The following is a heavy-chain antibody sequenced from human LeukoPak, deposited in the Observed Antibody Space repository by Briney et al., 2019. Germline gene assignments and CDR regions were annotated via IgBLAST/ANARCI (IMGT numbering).Heavy chain of an antibody. V-gene: IGHV3-23*01. J-gene: IGHJ4*02. CDR1: GFTFSSSA. CDR3: AKSGYNRFDY. D-gene: IGHD5-24*01. CDR2: ISGSGSGGST. Sequence: GGSLRLSCAASGFTFSSSAMSWVRQAPGKGLEWVSSISGSGSGGSTYYADSVKGRFTISRDNSKNTLYLQMNSLRAEDTAVYYCAKSGYNRFDYWGQGTLVTVSS.